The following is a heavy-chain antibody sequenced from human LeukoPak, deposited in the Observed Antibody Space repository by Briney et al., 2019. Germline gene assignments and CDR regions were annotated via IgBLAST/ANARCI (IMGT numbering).Heavy chain of an antibody. J-gene: IGHJ4*02. D-gene: IGHD3-16*02. Sequence: QPGGSLRLSCAASGFTFSTYGMHWVRQAPGKGLEWVAFVRYDESTKYYADSVKGRFTISRDNSRNTLYLQMNSLRAEDTAVYYCARVGYYDYVWGSYRHRSYYFDYWGQGTLVTVSS. CDR2: VRYDESTK. CDR3: ARVGYYDYVWGSYRHRSYYFDY. V-gene: IGHV3-30*02. CDR1: GFTFSTYG.